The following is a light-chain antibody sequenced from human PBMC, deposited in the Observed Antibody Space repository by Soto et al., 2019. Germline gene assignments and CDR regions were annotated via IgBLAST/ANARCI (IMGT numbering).Light chain of an antibody. Sequence: EIVMTQSPATLSVSPGERATLSCRASQNIRNYLAWYQQKPGQAPRLLIYDASTRAADVPARFSGTGSGTEFALTISSLQSEDFAVYYCQQYNYWPPWTFGQGTKVDIK. J-gene: IGKJ1*01. CDR3: QQYNYWPPWT. CDR2: DAS. V-gene: IGKV3-15*01. CDR1: QNIRNY.